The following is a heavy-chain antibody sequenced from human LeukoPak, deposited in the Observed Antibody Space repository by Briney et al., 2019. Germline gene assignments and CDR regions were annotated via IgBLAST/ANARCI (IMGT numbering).Heavy chain of an antibody. Sequence: GGSLRLSCGASRFTFSNYAMTWVRQAPGKGLEGVSGISGSGGSTYYADSVKGRFTIYRDNSKKTLYLQMNSLRAEDTAVYYCAKGPVVTFDIWGQGTMVTVSS. CDR3: AKGPVVTFDI. D-gene: IGHD2-15*01. V-gene: IGHV3-23*01. CDR1: RFTFSNYA. J-gene: IGHJ3*02. CDR2: ISGSGGST.